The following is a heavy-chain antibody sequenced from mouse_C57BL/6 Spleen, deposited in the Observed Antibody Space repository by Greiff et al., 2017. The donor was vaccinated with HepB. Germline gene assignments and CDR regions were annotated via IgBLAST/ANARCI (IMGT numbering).Heavy chain of an antibody. D-gene: IGHD6-1*01. J-gene: IGHJ2*01. Sequence: VQLKESGPELVKPGASVKISCKASGYSFTGYYMNWVKQSPEKSLEWIGEINPSTGGTTYNQKFKAKATLTVDKSSSTAYMQLKSLTSEDSAVYYCARMLAGDFDYWGQGTTLTVSS. V-gene: IGHV1-42*01. CDR3: ARMLAGDFDY. CDR1: GYSFTGYY. CDR2: INPSTGGT.